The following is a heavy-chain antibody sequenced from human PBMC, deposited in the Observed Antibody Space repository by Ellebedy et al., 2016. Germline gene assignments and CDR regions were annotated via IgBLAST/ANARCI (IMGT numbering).Heavy chain of an antibody. D-gene: IGHD3-22*01. CDR2: ISWNSGSI. CDR3: AKDKSKIDYYDSSGYYYVPYYFDY. CDR1: GFTFDDYA. Sequence: SLKISXAASGFTFDDYAMHWVRQAPGKGLEWVSGISWNSGSIGYADSVKGRFTISRDNAKNSLYLQMNSLRAEDTALYYCAKDKSKIDYYDSSGYYYVPYYFDYWGQGTLVTGSS. V-gene: IGHV3-9*01. J-gene: IGHJ4*02.